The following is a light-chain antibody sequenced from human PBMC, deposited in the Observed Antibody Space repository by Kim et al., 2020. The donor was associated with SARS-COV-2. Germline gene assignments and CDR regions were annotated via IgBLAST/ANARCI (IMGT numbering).Light chain of an antibody. CDR3: NSWTSSNTFV. CDR2: EVS. CDR1: GSDVGDYNR. J-gene: IGLJ1*01. Sequence: GQSASISCTGTGSDVGDYNRVSWYQQSPCTAPKRFIYEVSHRPSGVPDRFSGSKSGDTASLTISELQTEDEADYYCNSWTSSNTFVFGTGTKVTVL. V-gene: IGLV2-18*02.